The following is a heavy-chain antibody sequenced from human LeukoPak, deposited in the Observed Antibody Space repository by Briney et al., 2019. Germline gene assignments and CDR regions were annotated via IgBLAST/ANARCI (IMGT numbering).Heavy chain of an antibody. J-gene: IGHJ5*02. Sequence: SETLSLTCTVSGGSISSGGFYWTWIRQPPGKGLEWIGYIYPSGSTYYTPSLKSRVTISVDRSTNQFSLKLSSVTAADTAVYYCARGRDYNNFNWVDPWGQGTLVTVSS. D-gene: IGHD4-11*01. CDR1: GGSISSGGFY. V-gene: IGHV4-30-2*01. CDR3: ARGRDYNNFNWVDP. CDR2: IYPSGST.